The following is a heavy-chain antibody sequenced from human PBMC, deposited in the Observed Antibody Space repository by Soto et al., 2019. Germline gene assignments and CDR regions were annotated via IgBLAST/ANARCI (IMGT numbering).Heavy chain of an antibody. CDR2: IYYSGST. J-gene: IGHJ6*03. CDR3: ARELRGYSGYDSYYYYMDV. V-gene: IGHV4-31*03. Sequence: SETLSLTCTVSGGSISSGGYYWSWLRQHPGKGLEWIGYIYYSGSTYYNPSLKSRVTISVDTSKNQFSLKLSSVTAADTAVYYCARELRGYSGYDSYYYYMDVWGKGTTVTVSS. D-gene: IGHD5-12*01. CDR1: GGSISSGGYY.